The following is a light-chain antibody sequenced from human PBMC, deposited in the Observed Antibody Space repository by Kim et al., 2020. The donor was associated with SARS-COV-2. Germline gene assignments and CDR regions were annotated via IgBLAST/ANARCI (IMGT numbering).Light chain of an antibody. CDR1: QSVSSSY. CDR2: AAS. CDR3: QQYGSSPWT. Sequence: SPAESATLSCRASQSVSSSYLAWYQQKPGQAPRLLIYAASSRATGIPDRFSGSGSGTDFTLTISRLEPEDFAVYYCQQYGSSPWTFGQGTKVDIK. J-gene: IGKJ1*01. V-gene: IGKV3-20*01.